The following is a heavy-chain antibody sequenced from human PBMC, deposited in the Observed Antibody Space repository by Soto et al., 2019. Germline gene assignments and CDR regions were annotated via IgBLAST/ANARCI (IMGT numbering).Heavy chain of an antibody. D-gene: IGHD3-3*01. CDR2: IEGDGTPT. CDR3: VRSAYPYFFDY. J-gene: IGHJ4*02. V-gene: IGHV3-74*03. CDR1: GFTFSVYW. Sequence: EVQLMESGGHLVQPGESLRLSCAASGFTFSVYWMHWVRQAPGKGLVWVSHIEGDGTPTTYADSVKGRFTISRDNTKNTLYLQMSSLRAEDTAVYYCVRSAYPYFFDYWGQGTLVTVSS.